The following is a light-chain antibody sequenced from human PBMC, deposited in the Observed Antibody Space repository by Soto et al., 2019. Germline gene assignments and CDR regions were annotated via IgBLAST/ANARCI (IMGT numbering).Light chain of an antibody. Sequence: QSVLTQPPSASGTPGQRVTISCSGSSSNIGSNYVYWYQQLPGTAPKLLIYTNDQRPSGVPDRFSGSKSGTSASLAISGFRSEDEADYYCAAWDDSLRGWVFGGGTKLTVL. V-gene: IGLV1-47*02. CDR3: AAWDDSLRGWV. CDR2: TND. CDR1: SSNIGSNY. J-gene: IGLJ3*02.